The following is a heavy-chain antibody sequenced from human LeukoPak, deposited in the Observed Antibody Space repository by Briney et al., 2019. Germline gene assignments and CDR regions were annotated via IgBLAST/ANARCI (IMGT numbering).Heavy chain of an antibody. Sequence: PGGSLRLSCAASGFTFSSYGMHWVRQAPGKGLEWVAVISYDGSNKYYADSVKGRFTISRDNSKNTLYLQMNSLRAEDTAVYYCAKDSGSSWLPSINYYYYGMDVWGQGTTVTVSS. CDR1: GFTFSSYG. V-gene: IGHV3-30*18. CDR2: ISYDGSNK. J-gene: IGHJ6*02. D-gene: IGHD6-13*01. CDR3: AKDSGSSWLPSINYYYYGMDV.